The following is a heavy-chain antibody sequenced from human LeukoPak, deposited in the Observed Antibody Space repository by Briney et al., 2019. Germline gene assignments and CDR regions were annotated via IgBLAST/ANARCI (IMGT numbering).Heavy chain of an antibody. CDR2: IKQDGSEK. CDR3: ARASIAARPGYFDY. Sequence: GGSLRLSCAASGFTFSSYWMSWVRQAPGKGLEGVANIKQDGSEKYYVDSVKGRFTITRDNAKNSLYLQMNSLRAEDTAVYYCARASIAARPGYFDYWGQGTLVTVSS. CDR1: GFTFSSYW. V-gene: IGHV3-7*01. D-gene: IGHD6-6*01. J-gene: IGHJ4*02.